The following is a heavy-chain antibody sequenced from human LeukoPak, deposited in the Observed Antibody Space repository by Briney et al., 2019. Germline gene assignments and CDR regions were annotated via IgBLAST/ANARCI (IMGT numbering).Heavy chain of an antibody. CDR3: ARQGGYCSASRCPGGFHCMDV. CDR2: IYTFGST. Sequence: SETLSLTCTVSGGSMSGYYWRWIRQPPGKGLEWIGFIYTFGSTKYNPSLKSGVPISGDMSRRQFSLKLTSVTAADTAVYFCARQGGYCSASRCPGGFHCMDVWGKGTTVAVSS. CDR1: GGSMSGYY. J-gene: IGHJ6*03. V-gene: IGHV4-4*09. D-gene: IGHD2-15*01.